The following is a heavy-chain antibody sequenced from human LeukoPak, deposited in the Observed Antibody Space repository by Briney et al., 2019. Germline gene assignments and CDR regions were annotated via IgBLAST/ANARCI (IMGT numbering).Heavy chain of an antibody. V-gene: IGHV4-4*09. Sequence: PGGSLRLSCAASGFTFSSYAMSWVRQAPGKGLEWIGYIYTSGSTNYNPSLKSRVTISVDTSKNQFSLKLSSVTAADTAVYYCARSNMVLLGSGGQSNYMDVWGKGTTVTVSS. D-gene: IGHD3-10*01. CDR2: IYTSGST. CDR1: GFTFSSYA. J-gene: IGHJ6*03. CDR3: ARSNMVLLGSGGQSNYMDV.